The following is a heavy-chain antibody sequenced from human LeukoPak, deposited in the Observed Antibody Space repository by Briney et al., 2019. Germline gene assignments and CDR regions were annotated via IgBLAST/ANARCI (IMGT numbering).Heavy chain of an antibody. V-gene: IGHV1-69*06. CDR1: GYTFTGYY. CDR3: ARDPDYGDYASNYYMDV. CDR2: IIPIFGTA. Sequence: ASVKVSCKASGYTFTGYYMHWVRQAPGQGLEWMGGIIPIFGTANYAQKFQGRVTITADKSTSTAYMELSSLRSEDTAVYYCARDPDYGDYASNYYMDVWGKGTTVTVSS. D-gene: IGHD4-17*01. J-gene: IGHJ6*03.